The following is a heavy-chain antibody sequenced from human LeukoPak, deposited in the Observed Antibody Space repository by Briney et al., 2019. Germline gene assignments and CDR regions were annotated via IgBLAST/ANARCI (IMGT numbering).Heavy chain of an antibody. V-gene: IGHV3-30*18. CDR1: GFTFSSYG. D-gene: IGHD3-3*01. CDR2: ISYDGSNK. CDR3: AKEFGSWASSITIFGVVNSRGVDY. J-gene: IGHJ4*02. Sequence: GGSLRLSCAASGFTFSSYGMHWVRQAPGKGLEWVAVISYDGSNKYYADSVKGRFTISRDNSKNTLYLQMNSLRAEDTAVYYCAKEFGSWASSITIFGVVNSRGVDYWGQGTLVTVSS.